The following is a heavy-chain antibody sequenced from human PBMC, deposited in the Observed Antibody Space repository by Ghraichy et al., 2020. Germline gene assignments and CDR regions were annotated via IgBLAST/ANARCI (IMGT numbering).Heavy chain of an antibody. V-gene: IGHV1-46*03. CDR1: GYTFTSYY. CDR2: INPSGGST. J-gene: IGHJ3*02. CDR3: ARPPASNDAFDI. Sequence: ASVKVSCKASGYTFTSYYMHWVRQAPGQGLEWMGIINPSGGSTSYAQKFQGRVTMTRDTSTSTVYLELSSLRSEDTAVYYCARPPASNDAFDIWGQGTMVTVSS. D-gene: IGHD2-2*01.